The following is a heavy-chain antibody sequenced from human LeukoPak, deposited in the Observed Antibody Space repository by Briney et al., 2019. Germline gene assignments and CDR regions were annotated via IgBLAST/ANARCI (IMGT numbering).Heavy chain of an antibody. D-gene: IGHD1-26*01. V-gene: IGHV3-9*01. Sequence: GRSLRLSCAASGFTFDDYAMPWVRQVPGKGLEWVSGISWNIGNIIYADSVNGRFTVSRDNAKNSLYLQMNSLRPEDTALYYCAKVGIVGATHHAWRQGYYFDYWGQGALVTVSS. CDR2: ISWNIGNI. J-gene: IGHJ4*02. CDR1: GFTFDDYA. CDR3: AKVGIVGATHHAWRQGYYFDY.